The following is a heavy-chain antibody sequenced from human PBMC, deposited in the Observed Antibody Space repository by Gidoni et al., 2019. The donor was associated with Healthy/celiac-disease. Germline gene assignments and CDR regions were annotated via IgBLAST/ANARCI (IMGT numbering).Heavy chain of an antibody. CDR1: GFTCSSYS. Sequence: EVQLVESGGGRVKPGGSLRLACADAGFTCSSYSMTWVRQAPGKGLEWVSSISSSSSYIYYADSVQGRFTISRANAKNSLYLQMNSLRAEDTAVYYCARDDYYGPRSDGMDVWGHGTTVTVSS. CDR2: ISSSSSYI. J-gene: IGHJ6*02. CDR3: ARDDYYGPRSDGMDV. D-gene: IGHD3-10*01. V-gene: IGHV3-21*01.